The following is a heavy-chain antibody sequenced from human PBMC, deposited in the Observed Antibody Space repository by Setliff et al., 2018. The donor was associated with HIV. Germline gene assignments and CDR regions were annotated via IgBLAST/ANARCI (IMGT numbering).Heavy chain of an antibody. CDR2: ISGSGSTP. J-gene: IGHJ4*02. Sequence: GGSLRLSCAASGFTFKNCAMSWVRQTPGKGLEWVSAISGSGSTPYYSDSVKGRFTISRDNSKNTLYLQMDSPRPEDTAVYFCAKASTKWAVGSVAGYFDYWGQGALVTVSS. CDR3: AKASTKWAVGSVAGYFDY. V-gene: IGHV3-23*01. CDR1: GFTFKNCA. D-gene: IGHD1-26*01.